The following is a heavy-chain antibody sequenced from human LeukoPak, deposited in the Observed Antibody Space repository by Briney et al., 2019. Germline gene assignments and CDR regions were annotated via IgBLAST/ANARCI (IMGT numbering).Heavy chain of an antibody. CDR3: ARDFTGSSFDY. V-gene: IGHV4-59*01. Sequence: SETLSLTCTVSGGSISSYYWSWIRQPPGKGLEWIGYVHYTGGTKYNPSLKSRVTISVDTSKNQFSLKLSSVTAADTAVYFCARDFTGSSFDYWGQGALVTVSS. J-gene: IGHJ4*02. D-gene: IGHD1-26*01. CDR1: GGSISSYY. CDR2: VHYTGGT.